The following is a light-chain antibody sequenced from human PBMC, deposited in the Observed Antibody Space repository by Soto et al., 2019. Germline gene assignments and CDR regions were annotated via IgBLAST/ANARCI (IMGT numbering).Light chain of an antibody. V-gene: IGLV2-14*01. J-gene: IGLJ1*01. CDR2: DVS. Sequence: QSALTQPASVSGSPGQSITISCTGTSSDVGAYNYASWYQQYPGEAPKVIIYDVSHRPAGVSNRFSGSKSGNTASLTFSGLQTQDEADYYCSSYTSATTYVFGTGTKVTVL. CDR1: SSDVGAYNY. CDR3: SSYTSATTYV.